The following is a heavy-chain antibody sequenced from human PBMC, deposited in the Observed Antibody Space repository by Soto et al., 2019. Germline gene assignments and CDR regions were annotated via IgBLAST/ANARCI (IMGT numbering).Heavy chain of an antibody. CDR3: ERNRSGWYRFDY. V-gene: IGHV4-39*01. D-gene: IGHD6-19*01. Sequence: PSETLSLTCTVSGGSISSNSYYWGWIRQPPGKGLEWIGSIYYSGSTYYSPSLKSRVTISVDTSNNQFSLKLSSVTAADMAVYYCERNRSGWYRFDYWGQGTLVTVSS. CDR2: IYYSGST. CDR1: GGSISSNSYY. J-gene: IGHJ4*02.